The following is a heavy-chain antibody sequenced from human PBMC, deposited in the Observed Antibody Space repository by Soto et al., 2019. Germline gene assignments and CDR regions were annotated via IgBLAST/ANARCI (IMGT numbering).Heavy chain of an antibody. CDR3: ARDTVDCSSTSCPNGYYYYRMDV. J-gene: IGHJ6*02. CDR1: GFTFSSYS. V-gene: IGHV3-21*01. D-gene: IGHD2-2*01. CDR2: ISSSSSYI. Sequence: GGSLRLSCAASGFTFSSYSMNWVRQAPGKGLEWVSSISSSSSYIYYADSVKGRFTISRDNAKNSLYLQMNSLRAEDTAVYYCARDTVDCSSTSCPNGYYYYRMDVWGQGTTVTVSS.